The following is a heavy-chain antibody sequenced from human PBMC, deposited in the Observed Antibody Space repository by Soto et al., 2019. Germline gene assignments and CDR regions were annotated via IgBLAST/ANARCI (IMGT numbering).Heavy chain of an antibody. D-gene: IGHD6-19*01. CDR3: AKRVLAGYSSGFDY. CDR2: ISAGGSKT. J-gene: IGHJ4*02. CDR1: GFTFNNYA. V-gene: IGHV3-23*01. Sequence: EGQLLDSGGGLVQPGGSLRLSCAASGFTFNNYAMSWVRQAPGKGLEWLGGISAGGSKTYYADSVKGRFTISRENSRNTLSLQMNSLRDEDTALYYWAKRVLAGYSSGFDYWGQGSLVTVSS.